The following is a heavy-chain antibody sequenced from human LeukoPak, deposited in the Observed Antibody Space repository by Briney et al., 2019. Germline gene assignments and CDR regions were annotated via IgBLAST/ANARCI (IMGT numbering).Heavy chain of an antibody. J-gene: IGHJ3*02. Sequence: SETLSLTCAVSGGSISGYHWSWIRQPPGKGLDWIGYIYYSGSTKYNPSLKSRVTISVDTSKNQFSLKLSSVTAADTAVYYCVRGGIEHGYHGNDGLDICGQGTMVSVSS. CDR2: IYYSGST. CDR1: GGSISGYH. V-gene: IGHV4-59*01. D-gene: IGHD6-13*01. CDR3: VRGGIEHGYHGNDGLDI.